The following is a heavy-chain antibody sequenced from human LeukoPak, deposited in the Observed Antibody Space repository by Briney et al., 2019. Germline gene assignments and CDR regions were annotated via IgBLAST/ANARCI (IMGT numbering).Heavy chain of an antibody. Sequence: GGSLRLSCAASGLTFSSYGMHWVRQAPGKGLEWVAVIWYDGSNKYYADSVKGRFTISRDNSKNTLYLQMNSLRAEDTAVYYCAREGRYYYDSSGYDPFDYWGQGTLVTVSS. CDR3: AREGRYYYDSSGYDPFDY. CDR2: IWYDGSNK. CDR1: GLTFSSYG. D-gene: IGHD3-22*01. V-gene: IGHV3-33*01. J-gene: IGHJ4*02.